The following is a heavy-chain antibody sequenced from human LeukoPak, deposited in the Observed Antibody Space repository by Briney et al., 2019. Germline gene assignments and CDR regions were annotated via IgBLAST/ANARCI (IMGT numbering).Heavy chain of an antibody. J-gene: IGHJ4*02. V-gene: IGHV4-34*01. D-gene: IGHD4/OR15-4a*01. CDR2: INHSGST. CDR3: ARGRRYGGNLKPLDY. Sequence: PSETLSLTCADYGGSFSGYYWSWIRQPPGKGLEWIGEINHSGSTNYNPSPKSRVTISVDTSKNQFSLKLSSVTAADTAVYYCARGRRYGGNLKPLDYWGQGTLVTVSS. CDR1: GGSFSGYY.